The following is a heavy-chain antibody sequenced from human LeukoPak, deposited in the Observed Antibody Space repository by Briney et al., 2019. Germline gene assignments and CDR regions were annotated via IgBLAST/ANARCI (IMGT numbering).Heavy chain of an antibody. J-gene: IGHJ5*02. Sequence: SETLSLTCTVSGGPINSYWSWIRQPAGKGLEWIGRISGSGTITYNPALQSRLSISIDTSKNQFSLKLMSVTAADTAVYYCARDSGTTGEVKFDPWGQGTLVTVSS. CDR3: ARDSGTTGEVKFDP. V-gene: IGHV4-4*07. CDR2: ISGSGTI. D-gene: IGHD3-10*01. CDR1: GGPINSY.